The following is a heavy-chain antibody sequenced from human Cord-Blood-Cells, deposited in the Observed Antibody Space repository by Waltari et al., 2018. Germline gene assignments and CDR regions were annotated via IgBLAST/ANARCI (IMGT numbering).Heavy chain of an antibody. Sequence: QVQLVQSGAEVKKPGASVKVSCEASGYTFNGHYMHWVGQAPGQGLEWMGWINPNSGGTNYAQKFQGRVTMTRDTSISTAYMELSRLRSDDTAVYYCAREQRIVVVPAAPAWFDPWGQGTLVTVSS. CDR1: GYTFNGHY. V-gene: IGHV1-2*02. J-gene: IGHJ5*02. CDR2: INPNSGGT. CDR3: AREQRIVVVPAAPAWFDP. D-gene: IGHD2-2*01.